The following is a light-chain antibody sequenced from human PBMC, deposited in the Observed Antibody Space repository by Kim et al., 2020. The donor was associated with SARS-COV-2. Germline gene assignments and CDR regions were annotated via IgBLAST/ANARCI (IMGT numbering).Light chain of an antibody. CDR3: QQYDTYPYT. CDR1: QNIRSW. V-gene: IGKV1-5*03. J-gene: IGKJ2*01. CDR2: KAS. Sequence: DIQMTQSPSTLSASAGDRVTITCRASQNIRSWLAWYQQKPGKAPKFLIYKASNLESGVPSRFSGSGSGTEYTLTISSLQPDDFATYYCQQYDTYPYTFGQGTKLEI.